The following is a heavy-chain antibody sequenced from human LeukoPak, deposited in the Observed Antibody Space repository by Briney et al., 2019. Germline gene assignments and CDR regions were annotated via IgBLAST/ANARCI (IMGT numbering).Heavy chain of an antibody. Sequence: GGSLRLSCAASGFTFSSYYMSWVRQAPGKGLEWVSSISSSSTYMFYADSVRGRFTISRDNAKNSLYLQMNSLGAEDTAVYYCARDRGSGWHTFDYWGQGTLVTVSS. D-gene: IGHD6-19*01. CDR1: GFTFSSYY. CDR2: ISSSSTYM. V-gene: IGHV3-21*01. J-gene: IGHJ4*02. CDR3: ARDRGSGWHTFDY.